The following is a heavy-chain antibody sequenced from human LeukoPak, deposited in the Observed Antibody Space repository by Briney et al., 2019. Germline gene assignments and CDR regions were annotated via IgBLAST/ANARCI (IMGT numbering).Heavy chain of an antibody. Sequence: SETLSLTCTVSGGSISYYYWSWIRQSPGKGLEWIGYIYYSGTTNYNPSLKSRVIISVDTSKNQFSLQLRSVTAADTAVYYCAREDPQTTVPEGMDVWGQGTTVTVSS. CDR1: GGSISYYY. V-gene: IGHV4-59*01. CDR2: IYYSGTT. D-gene: IGHD4-17*01. J-gene: IGHJ6*02. CDR3: AREDPQTTVPEGMDV.